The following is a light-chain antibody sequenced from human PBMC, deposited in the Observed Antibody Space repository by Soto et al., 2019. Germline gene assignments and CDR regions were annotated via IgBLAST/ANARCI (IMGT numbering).Light chain of an antibody. CDR3: QQYNTGET. CDR2: KAS. Sequence: DIQMTQSPPTLSASVGDRVTITCRASQSISSWLAWYQQKPGKAPKLLIYKASSLESGVPSRFSGSGSGTEFTLTISSLQPDDFATYYCQQYNTGETFGQGTKVDI. CDR1: QSISSW. J-gene: IGKJ1*01. V-gene: IGKV1-5*03.